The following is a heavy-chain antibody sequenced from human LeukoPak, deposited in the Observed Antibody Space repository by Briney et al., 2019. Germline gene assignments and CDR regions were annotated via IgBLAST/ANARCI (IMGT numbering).Heavy chain of an antibody. CDR3: ARAIWVRENWFDP. Sequence: SETLSLTWTVSGASISSYYSSCIRQPPGKGMEWIGYIYYSGSTNYNPSLKSRVTISVDTSKNQFSLKLSSVTAADTAGYYCARAIWVRENWFDPWGQGTLVTVSS. CDR1: GASISSYY. CDR2: IYYSGST. V-gene: IGHV4-59*01. D-gene: IGHD3-16*01. J-gene: IGHJ5*02.